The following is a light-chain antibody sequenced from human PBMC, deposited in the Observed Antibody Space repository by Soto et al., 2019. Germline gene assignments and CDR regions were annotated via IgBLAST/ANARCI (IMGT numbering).Light chain of an antibody. Sequence: VLTQSPATLSLSPGDKATLSCWASQSVSSYLAWYQQKPGQAPRLLIYDASDRVTGVPDRFSGSGSETDFTLTISSLEPEDFAVYYCQQRSNWPLTFGQGTRLEIK. J-gene: IGKJ5*01. CDR3: QQRSNWPLT. CDR2: DAS. V-gene: IGKV3-11*01. CDR1: QSVSSY.